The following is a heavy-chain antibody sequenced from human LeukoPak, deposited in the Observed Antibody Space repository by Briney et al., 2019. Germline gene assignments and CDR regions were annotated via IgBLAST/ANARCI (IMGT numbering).Heavy chain of an antibody. CDR3: ARDPHYYDSSSEDY. D-gene: IGHD3-22*01. V-gene: IGHV3-66*01. Sequence: GGSLRLSCAASGFTVSSNYMSWVRQAPGKGLEWVSVIYSGGSTYYADSVKGRFTISRDNAKNSLYLQMNSLRAEDTAVYYCARDPHYYDSSSEDYWGQGTLVTVSS. J-gene: IGHJ4*02. CDR2: IYSGGST. CDR1: GFTVSSNY.